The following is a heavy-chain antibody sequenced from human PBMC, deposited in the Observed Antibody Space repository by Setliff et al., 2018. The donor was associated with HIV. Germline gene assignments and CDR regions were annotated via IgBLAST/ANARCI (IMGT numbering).Heavy chain of an antibody. CDR1: GLSITDHY. V-gene: IGHV3-72*01. D-gene: IGHD3-16*01. CDR3: ARDNNRGGAVDY. J-gene: IGHJ4*02. Sequence: GGSLRLSCAASGLSITDHYMDWVRQAPGKGLEWVGCIRETTKYAASIKDRFTISRDVSQNSLALQMNSLKTEDTAVYYCARDNNRGGAVDYWGQGTLVTVSS. CDR2: IRETT.